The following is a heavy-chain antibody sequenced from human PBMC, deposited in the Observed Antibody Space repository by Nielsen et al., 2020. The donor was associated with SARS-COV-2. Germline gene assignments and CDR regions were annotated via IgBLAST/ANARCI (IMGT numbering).Heavy chain of an antibody. D-gene: IGHD3-22*01. J-gene: IGHJ4*02. CDR2: ISYDGSNK. V-gene: IGHV3-30*18. Sequence: GEPLKISCAASGFTFSSYGMHWVRQAPGKGLEWVAVISYDGSNKYYADSVKGRFTISRDNSKNTLYLQMNSLRAEDTAVYYCAKDPYYDSSGPDYWGQGTLVTVSS. CDR3: AKDPYYDSSGPDY. CDR1: GFTFSSYG.